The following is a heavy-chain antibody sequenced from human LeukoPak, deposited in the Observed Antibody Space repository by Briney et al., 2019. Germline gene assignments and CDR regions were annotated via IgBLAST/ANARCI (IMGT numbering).Heavy chain of an antibody. Sequence: PSETLSLTCTVSGGSISSSSYYWGWIRQPPGKGLEWIGYIYYRGSTYYTPSLKSRVTTSVDTSKNQFSLKLSSVTAADTAVYYCARLVGSSWYHEVLLGRDYWGQGTLVTVSS. CDR2: IYYRGST. CDR3: ARLVGSSWYHEVLLGRDY. J-gene: IGHJ4*02. V-gene: IGHV4-39*01. CDR1: GGSISSSSYY. D-gene: IGHD6-13*01.